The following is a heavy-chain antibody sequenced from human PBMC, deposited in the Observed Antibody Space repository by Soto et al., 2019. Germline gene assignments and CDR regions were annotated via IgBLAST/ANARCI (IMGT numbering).Heavy chain of an antibody. CDR2: IYYSGST. J-gene: IGHJ4*02. CDR1: GGSITSSY. Sequence: QVQLQESGPGLVKPSETLSLTCTVSGGSITSSYWSWIRQPPGKGLEWIGYIYYSGSTNYTPSLKSRGTISVDTSKNQFSLNLSSVTAADTAVYFCARGLRYFDWWGQGTLVTVSS. V-gene: IGHV4-59*01. D-gene: IGHD3-9*01. CDR3: ARGLRYFDW.